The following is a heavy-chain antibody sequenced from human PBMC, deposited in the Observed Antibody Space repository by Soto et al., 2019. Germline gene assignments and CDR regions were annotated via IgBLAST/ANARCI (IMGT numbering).Heavy chain of an antibody. CDR2: IYSGGST. CDR1: GFTVSSNY. J-gene: IGHJ5*02. CDR3: AREKIAAGTHQSWFDP. V-gene: IGHV3-66*01. D-gene: IGHD6-13*01. Sequence: EVQLVESGGGLVQPGGSLRLSCAASGFTVSSNYMSWVRQAPGKGLEWVSVIYSGGSTYYADSVKGRFTISRDNSKNTLYLHMNSLRDDDTAVYYGAREKIAAGTHQSWFDPWGQGTLVTVSS.